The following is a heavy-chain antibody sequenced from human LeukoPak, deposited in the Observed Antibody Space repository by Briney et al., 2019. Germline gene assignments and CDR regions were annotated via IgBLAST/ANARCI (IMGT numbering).Heavy chain of an antibody. CDR2: MNPNSGNT. J-gene: IGHJ6*02. D-gene: IGHD3-22*01. CDR1: GYTFTSYD. CDR3: ARGPPPTYYYDSSGNQDYYYGMDV. V-gene: IGHV1-8*01. Sequence: ASVKVSCKASGYTFTSYDINWVRQAPGQGLEGMGWMNPNSGNTGYAQKFQGRVTMTRNTSISTAYMELSSLRSEDTAVYYCARGPPPTYYYDSSGNQDYYYGMDVWGQGTTVTVSS.